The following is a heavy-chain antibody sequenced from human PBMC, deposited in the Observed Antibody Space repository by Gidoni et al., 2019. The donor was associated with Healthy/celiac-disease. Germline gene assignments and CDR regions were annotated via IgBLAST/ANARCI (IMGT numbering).Heavy chain of an antibody. CDR2: INHSGST. D-gene: IGHD3-10*01. V-gene: IGHV4-34*01. J-gene: IGHJ5*02. CDR1: GGSFSGYY. Sequence: QVQLQQWGAGLLKPSETLSLTCAVYGGSFSGYYWSWIRQPPGKGLEWIGEINHSGSTNSNPSLKSRFTISADTSKNQFSLKLSSVTAADTAVYYCAGDYYGSGSYYNGPIYDPWGQGTLVTVSS. CDR3: AGDYYGSGSYYNGPIYDP.